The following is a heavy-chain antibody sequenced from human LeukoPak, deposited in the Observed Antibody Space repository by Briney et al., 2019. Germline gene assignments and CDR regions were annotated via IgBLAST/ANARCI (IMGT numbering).Heavy chain of an antibody. CDR1: GFIFSSYV. Sequence: PGGSLRLSCSASGFIFSSYVLHWVRPAPGKGLADVSAISDSGGSTYYADTVKGRSTISRENSMHTQYVQMSSQRAEGTAMYFCVRGDAFGPFGMDVWGQGTTVTVSS. J-gene: IGHJ6*02. CDR2: ISDSGGST. CDR3: VRGDAFGPFGMDV. D-gene: IGHD3-16*01. V-gene: IGHV3-64*05.